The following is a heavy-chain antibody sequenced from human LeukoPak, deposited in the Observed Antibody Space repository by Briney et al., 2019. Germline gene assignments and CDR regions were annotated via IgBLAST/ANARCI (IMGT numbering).Heavy chain of an antibody. D-gene: IGHD3-22*01. CDR2: INQNGRDK. V-gene: IGHV3-7*03. J-gene: IGHJ4*02. CDR1: GFTFSRHY. CDR3: AREAYYYDSSGYYPDY. Sequence: GGSLRLSCAASGFTFSRHYMSWVRQAPGKGLEWVANINQNGRDKYYVDSVKGRFTISRDNAKSSLYLQMNSLRAEDTAVYYCAREAYYYDSSGYYPDYWGQGTLVTVSS.